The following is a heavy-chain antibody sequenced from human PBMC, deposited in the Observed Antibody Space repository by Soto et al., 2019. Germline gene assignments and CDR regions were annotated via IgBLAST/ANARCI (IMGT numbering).Heavy chain of an antibody. D-gene: IGHD3-22*01. CDR2: IYHSVST. CDR1: GGSVNSAGYS. CDR3: ARVPIYCDSSGFYHYGTFDI. J-gene: IGHJ3*02. Sequence: QLQLQESGSGLVKPSQTLSLTCAVSGGSVNSAGYSWSWIRQPPGKGLEWIGYIYHSVSTYYKPSRKSRVTISLDSSNNHISLKLSSVTAADTAVYYCARVPIYCDSSGFYHYGTFDIWGQGTMVTVSS. V-gene: IGHV4-30-2*01.